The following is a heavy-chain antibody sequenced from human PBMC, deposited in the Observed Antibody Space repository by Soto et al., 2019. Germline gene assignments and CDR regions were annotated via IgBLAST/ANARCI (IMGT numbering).Heavy chain of an antibody. CDR3: ARAGLVGCSSTSCYVGWFDP. J-gene: IGHJ5*02. CDR2: MNPNSGNT. CDR1: GYTFTSYD. Sequence: QVQLVQSGAEVKKPGASVKVSCKASGYTFTSYDINWVRQATGQGLEWMGWMNPNSGNTGYAQKFQGRVPMTRNTSISTAYMELSSLRSEDTAVYYCARAGLVGCSSTSCYVGWFDPWGQGTLVTVSS. D-gene: IGHD2-2*01. V-gene: IGHV1-8*01.